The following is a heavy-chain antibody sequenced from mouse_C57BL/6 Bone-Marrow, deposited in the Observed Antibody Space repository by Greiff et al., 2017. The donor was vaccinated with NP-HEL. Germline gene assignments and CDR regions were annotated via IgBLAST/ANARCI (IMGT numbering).Heavy chain of an antibody. Sequence: EVKVVESGGGLVQPGGSLKLSCAASGFTFSDYGMAWVRQAPRQGPEWVAFISNLAYSIYYADTVTGRFTIARENAKNTLYLEMSSLRSEDTAMYYCARRGYGVYWYFDVWGTGTTVTVSS. CDR2: ISNLAYSI. D-gene: IGHD2-10*02. J-gene: IGHJ1*03. CDR3: ARRGYGVYWYFDV. V-gene: IGHV5-15*01. CDR1: GFTFSDYG.